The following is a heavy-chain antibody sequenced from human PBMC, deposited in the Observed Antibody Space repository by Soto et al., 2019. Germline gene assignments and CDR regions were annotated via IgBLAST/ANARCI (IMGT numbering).Heavy chain of an antibody. Sequence: VQLVQSGTEVKKPGSSVKLSCKASGGSFNFAMSWVRQAPGQGLEWMGGITPIFPTAVEAPKFQGRVTITADEPTATVSIELTSLRSEDTAVYFWVFRGGRVSDIEYWGPGSLVIVSS. CDR3: VFRGGRVSDIEY. CDR1: GGSFNFA. CDR2: ITPIFPTA. V-gene: IGHV1-69*01. J-gene: IGHJ4*02. D-gene: IGHD3-16*01.